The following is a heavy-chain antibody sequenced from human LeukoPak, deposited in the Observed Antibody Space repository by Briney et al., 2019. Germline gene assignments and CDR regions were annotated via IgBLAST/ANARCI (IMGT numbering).Heavy chain of an antibody. D-gene: IGHD6-13*01. CDR3: ARGGSSWYESVSYFDY. J-gene: IGHJ4*02. CDR2: IYYSGST. CDR1: GGSISIYY. V-gene: IGHV4-59*08. Sequence: PSETLSLTCTVSGGSISIYYWSWIRQPPGKGLEWIGYIYYSGSTNYNPSLKSRVTISVDTSKNQFSLKLSSVTAADTAVYYCARGGSSWYESVSYFDYWGQGTLVTVSS.